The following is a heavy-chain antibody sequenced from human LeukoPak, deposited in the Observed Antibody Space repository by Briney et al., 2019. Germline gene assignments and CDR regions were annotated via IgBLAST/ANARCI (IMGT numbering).Heavy chain of an antibody. V-gene: IGHV3-21*01. Sequence: RGSLRLSCAASGFTFSDYTMSWVRQAPGKGLEWVSSITPRGDYIYYADSVKGRFTISRDNSKNTLYLQMNSLRAEDTAVYYCAKAGRDYWGQGTLVTVSS. CDR3: AKAGRDY. J-gene: IGHJ4*02. CDR2: ITPRGDYI. CDR1: GFTFSDYT.